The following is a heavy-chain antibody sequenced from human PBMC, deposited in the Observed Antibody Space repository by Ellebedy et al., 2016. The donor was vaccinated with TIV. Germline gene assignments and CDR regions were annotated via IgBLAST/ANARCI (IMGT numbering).Heavy chain of an antibody. CDR3: ARYHDYDAFDH. J-gene: IGHJ3*01. V-gene: IGHV3-11*03. Sequence: GGSLRLSXAASGFTFSDHYMAWIRQAPGKGLEWVSHITSTSLYINYADSVRGRFTISRDNAKNLVYLQMDNLRAEDSAIYYCARYHDYDAFDHWGRGTMVTVSS. D-gene: IGHD4-11*01. CDR2: ITSTSLYI. CDR1: GFTFSDHY.